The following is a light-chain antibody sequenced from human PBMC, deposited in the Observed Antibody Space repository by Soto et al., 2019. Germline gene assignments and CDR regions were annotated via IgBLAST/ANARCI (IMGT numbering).Light chain of an antibody. V-gene: IGLV2-14*01. CDR1: SSDIGIYNF. J-gene: IGLJ2*01. Sequence: QSVLTQPASVSGSPGQSITISCTGTSSDIGIYNFVSWYQQHPGKAPKLIIFEVVNRPSGVSNRFSGSMSGNTASLTISGLQSDDEADYYCSSYTRATTVLFGGGTKLTVL. CDR3: SSYTRATTVL. CDR2: EVV.